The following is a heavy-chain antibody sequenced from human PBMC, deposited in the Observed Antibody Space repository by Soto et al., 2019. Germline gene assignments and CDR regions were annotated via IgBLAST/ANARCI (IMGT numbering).Heavy chain of an antibody. V-gene: IGHV1-69*02. CDR1: GGTFSSYT. D-gene: IGHD6-13*01. CDR2: IIPILGIA. J-gene: IGHJ6*02. Sequence: ASVKVSCKASGGTFSSYTISWVRQAPGQGLEWMGRIIPILGIANYAQKFQGRVTITADKSTSTAYMELSSLRSEDTAVYYCASSAAATYYYYGMDVWGQGTTVTVSS. CDR3: ASSAAATYYYYGMDV.